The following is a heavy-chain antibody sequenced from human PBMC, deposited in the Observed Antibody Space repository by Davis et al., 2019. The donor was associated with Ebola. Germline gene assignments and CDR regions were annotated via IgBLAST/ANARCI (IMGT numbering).Heavy chain of an antibody. Sequence: ASVKVSCKASGYSFKNYAISWVRQAPGQGLEWMGWISAYNGNTNYAQKVQGRVTMTTDTSTTTAYMELRSLRSDDTAVYYCARDFRGDYVFDYWGQGTLVTVSS. CDR1: GYSFKNYA. CDR3: ARDFRGDYVFDY. D-gene: IGHD4-17*01. CDR2: ISAYNGNT. V-gene: IGHV1-18*01. J-gene: IGHJ4*02.